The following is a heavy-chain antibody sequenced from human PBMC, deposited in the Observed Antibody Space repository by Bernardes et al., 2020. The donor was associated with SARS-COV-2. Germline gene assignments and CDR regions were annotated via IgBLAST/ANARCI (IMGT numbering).Heavy chain of an antibody. CDR1: GESLSDYY. V-gene: IGHV4-34*01. Sequence: TLSLTCAVSGESLSDYYWNWVRQSPVKGLEWIGEINQSGDTTYNPALQGRVTMSIDTSKNQFSLTLTSLTAADTAIYYCARTKESLTYFYYYGLDLWGQGTTVTVSS. CDR2: INQSGDT. D-gene: IGHD2-8*01. CDR3: ARTKESLTYFYYYGLDL. J-gene: IGHJ6*02.